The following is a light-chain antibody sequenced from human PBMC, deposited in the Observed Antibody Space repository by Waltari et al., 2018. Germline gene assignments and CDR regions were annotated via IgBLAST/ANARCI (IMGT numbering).Light chain of an antibody. J-gene: IGKJ2*01. CDR2: KAS. Sequence: DFQMTQSPSSLSASVGDRVTITCRASLTVNDWLAWYQQKPGEAPKLLIYKASNLPPGVPSRFSGSGSVTDFTLTITSLQPDDFATYYCQQYNNAPFTFGPGTTLEVK. CDR3: QQYNNAPFT. CDR1: LTVNDW. V-gene: IGKV1-5*03.